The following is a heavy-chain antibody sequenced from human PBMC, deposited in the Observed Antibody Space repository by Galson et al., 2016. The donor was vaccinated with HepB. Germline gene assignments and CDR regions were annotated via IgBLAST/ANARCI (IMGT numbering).Heavy chain of an antibody. CDR1: GFTFNNYG. V-gene: IGHV3-23*01. J-gene: IGHJ6*04. Sequence: SLRLSCAASGFTFNNYGMTWVRQAPGKGLEVVSSISRSGDSTDYADSVKGRFIISRDNTKNTLSLQMNSLRAEDTAVYYCVQGSTAPAVWGKGTMVTVSS. CDR3: VQGSTAPAV. D-gene: IGHD2-2*01. CDR2: ISRSGDST.